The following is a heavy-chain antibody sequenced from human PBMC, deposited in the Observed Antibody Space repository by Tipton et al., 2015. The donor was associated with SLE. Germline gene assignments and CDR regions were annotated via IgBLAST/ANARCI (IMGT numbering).Heavy chain of an antibody. CDR3: VRDPQGYYYDSRGYFDL. D-gene: IGHD3-22*01. V-gene: IGHV4-4*08. J-gene: IGHJ2*01. Sequence: TLSLTCTVFGGSISSYYWSWIRQPPGKGLEWIGYIYTSGSTNYNPSLKSRVTISVDTSKNQFSLKLSSMTAADTAMYYCVRDPQGYYYDSRGYFDLWGRGTLVTVSS. CDR2: IYTSGST. CDR1: GGSISSYY.